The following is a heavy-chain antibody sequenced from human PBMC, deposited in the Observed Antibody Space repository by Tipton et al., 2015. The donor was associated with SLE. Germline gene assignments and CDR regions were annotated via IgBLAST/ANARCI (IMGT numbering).Heavy chain of an antibody. CDR1: GFTYSGYT. CDR2: IRGDGSNK. J-gene: IGHJ4*02. CDR3: AGGTGAHFDH. D-gene: IGHD3-16*01. Sequence: SLRLSCAASGFTYSGYTMNWVRQAPGKGLEWVAFIRGDGSNKDYADSVEGRFTISRDNSKNAQYLQRNRLRVEDTAVYYCAGGTGAHFDHGGQGTMGTVSS. V-gene: IGHV3-30*02.